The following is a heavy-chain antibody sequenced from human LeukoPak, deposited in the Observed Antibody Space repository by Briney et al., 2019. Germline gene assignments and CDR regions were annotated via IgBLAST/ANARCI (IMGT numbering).Heavy chain of an antibody. CDR3: ARQRIVKAARPPPHFDY. D-gene: IGHD6-6*01. V-gene: IGHV5-51*01. CDR1: GYSFTSYW. Sequence: GESLKISCKGSGYSFTSYWIGWVRQMPGKGLEWMGIIYPGDSDTRYSPSFQGQVTISADKSISTAYLQWSSLKASDTAMYYCARQRIVKAARPPPHFDYWGQGTLVTVSS. J-gene: IGHJ4*02. CDR2: IYPGDSDT.